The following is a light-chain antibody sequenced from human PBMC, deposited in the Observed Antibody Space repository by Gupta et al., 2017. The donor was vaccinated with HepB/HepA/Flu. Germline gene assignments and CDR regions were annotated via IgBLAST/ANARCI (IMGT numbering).Light chain of an antibody. Sequence: EVVLTQSPAILSLSLGERATLSCRASQSVSWRMAWYQQKPGQAPRLLIYDTSKRATGIPARFSGSGSGTDFTLTISSREPEDYAVYYCQQRHNFICIFGHGTQVEIK. J-gene: IGKJ3*01. CDR3: QQRHNFICI. CDR2: DTS. V-gene: IGKV3-11*01. CDR1: QSVSWR.